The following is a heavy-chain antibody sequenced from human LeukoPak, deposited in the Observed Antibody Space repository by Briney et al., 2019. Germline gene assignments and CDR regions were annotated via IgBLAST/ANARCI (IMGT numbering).Heavy chain of an antibody. J-gene: IGHJ4*02. V-gene: IGHV1-8*01. Sequence: ASVKVSCKASGYTFTSYDINWVRQAPGQGLEWMGWMNPNSGNTGYAQKFQGRVTMTRITSISTAYMELSSLRSEDTAVYYCAICVRNYYGSGSYYFDYWGQGTLVTVSS. CDR1: GYTFTSYD. D-gene: IGHD3-10*01. CDR3: AICVRNYYGSGSYYFDY. CDR2: MNPNSGNT.